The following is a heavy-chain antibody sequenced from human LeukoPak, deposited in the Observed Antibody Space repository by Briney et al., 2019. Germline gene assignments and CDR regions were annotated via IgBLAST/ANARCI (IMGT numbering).Heavy chain of an antibody. V-gene: IGHV4-34*01. CDR3: ARQEYSSSWYVGWFDP. CDR1: GGSFSGYY. CDR2: INHSGST. D-gene: IGHD6-13*01. J-gene: IGHJ5*02. Sequence: SETLSLTCAVYGGSFSGYYWSWIRQPPGKGLEWIGEINHSGSTNYNPSLKSRVTISVDTSKNQFSLKLSSVTAADTAVYYCARQEYSSSWYVGWFDPWGQGTLVTVSS.